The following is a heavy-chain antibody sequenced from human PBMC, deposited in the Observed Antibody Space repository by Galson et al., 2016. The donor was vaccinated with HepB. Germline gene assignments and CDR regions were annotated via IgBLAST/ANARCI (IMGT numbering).Heavy chain of an antibody. CDR2: INVRHGET. D-gene: IGHD2-2*01. Sequence: SVKVSCKASGYKFTDYAITWVRQAPGQGLEWMGWINVRHGETNSAQRLQGRVTMTRETSTSTVFLDLRRLRSDETAMYFCARGRSMPYFDSWGQGTLVTVSS. CDR1: GYKFTDYA. CDR3: ARGRSMPYFDS. V-gene: IGHV1-18*01. J-gene: IGHJ4*02.